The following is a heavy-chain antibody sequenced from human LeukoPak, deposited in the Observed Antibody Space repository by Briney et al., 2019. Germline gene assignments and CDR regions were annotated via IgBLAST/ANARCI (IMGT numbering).Heavy chain of an antibody. CDR1: GFTFSSYA. CDR2: ISYDGSNK. Sequence: GRSLRLSCAASGFTFSSYAMHWVRQAPGKGLEWVAVISYDGSNKYYADSVKGRFTISRDNSKNTLYLQMNSLRAEDTAVYYCAELGIAMIGGVWGKGTTVTISS. V-gene: IGHV3-30*04. D-gene: IGHD3-10*02. CDR3: AELGIAMIGGV. J-gene: IGHJ6*04.